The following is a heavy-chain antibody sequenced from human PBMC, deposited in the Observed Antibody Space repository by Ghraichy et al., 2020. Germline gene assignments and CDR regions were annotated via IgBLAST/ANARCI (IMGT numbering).Heavy chain of an antibody. CDR3: ARPGSSGYYDAFDI. J-gene: IGHJ3*02. CDR2: IYYSGSS. CDR1: GGSISSSSYY. Sequence: SETLSLTCTVSGGSISSSSYYWGWIRQPPGKGLEWIGTIYYSGSSYYNPSLKSRVTISVDTSKNQFSLKLSSVTAADTAVYYCARPGSSGYYDAFDIWGQGTMVTVSS. V-gene: IGHV4-39*01. D-gene: IGHD3-22*01.